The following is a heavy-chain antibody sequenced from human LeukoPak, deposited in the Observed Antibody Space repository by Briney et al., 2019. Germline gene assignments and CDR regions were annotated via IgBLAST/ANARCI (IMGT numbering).Heavy chain of an antibody. J-gene: IGHJ4*02. CDR2: INPNSGGT. Sequence: GASVKVSCKASGYTFTGYYMHWVRQAPGQGLEWMGWINPNSGGTNYAQKFQGRVTMTRDTSISTAYMELSRLRSDDTAVYYCARAGYSSSWYFFYWGQGTLVTVSS. V-gene: IGHV1-2*02. CDR3: ARAGYSSSWYFFY. CDR1: GYTFTGYY. D-gene: IGHD6-13*01.